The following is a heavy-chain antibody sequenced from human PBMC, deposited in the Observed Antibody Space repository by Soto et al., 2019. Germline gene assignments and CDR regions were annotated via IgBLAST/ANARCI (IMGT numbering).Heavy chain of an antibody. D-gene: IGHD6-19*01. CDR1: GFTFSSYG. J-gene: IGHJ4*02. V-gene: IGHV3-33*01. Sequence: GGSLRLSCAASGFTFSSYGMHWVRQAPGKGLEWVAVIWYDGSNKYYADTVKGRFTISRDNSKNTLYLQMNSLSAEYTAVYYCARVPQWLVDSYDYWGQGTLVTVSS. CDR3: ARVPQWLVDSYDY. CDR2: IWYDGSNK.